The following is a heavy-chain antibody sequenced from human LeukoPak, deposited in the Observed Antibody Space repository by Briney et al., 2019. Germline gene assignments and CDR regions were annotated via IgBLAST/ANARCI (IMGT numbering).Heavy chain of an antibody. CDR3: ASQSSIVGATTVDY. D-gene: IGHD1-26*01. CDR1: GGTFSSYA. J-gene: IGHJ4*02. V-gene: IGHV1-69*04. Sequence: ASVKVSCKASGGTFSSYAISWVRQAPGQGLEWMGRIIPILGIANYAQKFQGRVTITADKSTSTAYMELSSLRSEDTAVYYCASQSSIVGATTVDYWGQGTLVTVSS. CDR2: IIPILGIA.